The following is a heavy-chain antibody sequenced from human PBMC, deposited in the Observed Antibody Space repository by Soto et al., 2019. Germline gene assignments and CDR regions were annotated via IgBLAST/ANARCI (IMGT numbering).Heavy chain of an antibody. J-gene: IGHJ4*02. D-gene: IGHD2-15*01. CDR2: ISGSGGST. Sequence: GGSLRLSCAASGFTFSSYAMSWVRQAPGEGLEWVSAISGSGGSTYYADSVKGRFTISRDNSKNTLYLQMNSLRAEDTAVYYCAKVSLVVVAATPYYFDYWGQGTLVTVSS. V-gene: IGHV3-23*01. CDR3: AKVSLVVVAATPYYFDY. CDR1: GFTFSSYA.